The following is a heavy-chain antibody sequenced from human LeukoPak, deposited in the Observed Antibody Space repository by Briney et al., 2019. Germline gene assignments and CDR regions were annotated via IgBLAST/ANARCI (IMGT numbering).Heavy chain of an antibody. J-gene: IGHJ6*02. CDR2: IIPIFGTA. D-gene: IGHD2-8*01. CDR3: ARVPLRGHAIRSYYYYGMDV. V-gene: IGHV1-69*13. Sequence: ASVTVSCKASGGTFSSYAISWVRQAPGQGLEWMGGIIPIFGTANYAQKFQGRVTITADESTSTAYMELSSLRSEDTAVYYCARVPLRGHAIRSYYYYGMDVWGQGTTVTVSS. CDR1: GGTFSSYA.